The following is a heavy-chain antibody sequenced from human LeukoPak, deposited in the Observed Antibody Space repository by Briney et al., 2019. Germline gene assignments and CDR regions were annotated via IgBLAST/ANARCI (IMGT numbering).Heavy chain of an antibody. CDR3: ARGVSYYDILTGYTYYFDY. Sequence: SETLSLTCAVYGGSFSGFYWSWIRQPPGKGLEWIGDINHSGGTNYIPSLKSRVTISVDTSKNQFSLKLTSVTAADTAVYYCARGVSYYDILTGYTYYFDYWGQGTLVTVSS. CDR1: GGSFSGFY. J-gene: IGHJ4*02. CDR2: INHSGGT. V-gene: IGHV4-34*01. D-gene: IGHD3-9*01.